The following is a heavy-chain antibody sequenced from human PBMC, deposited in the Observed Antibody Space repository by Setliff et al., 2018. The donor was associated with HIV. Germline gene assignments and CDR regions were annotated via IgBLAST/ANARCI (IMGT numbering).Heavy chain of an antibody. D-gene: IGHD3-10*01. CDR2: INSDGSNA. CDR1: GFTYKRWW. V-gene: IGHV3-74*01. Sequence: RLSCAASGFTYKRWWMHWVRQVPGKGLAWVARINSDGSNAIYAESVRGRFTISRDNVKQTLYLQMNGLRVEDTAIYYCAREGESASYYFDEWGQGTLVTVSS. CDR3: AREGESASYYFDE. J-gene: IGHJ4*02.